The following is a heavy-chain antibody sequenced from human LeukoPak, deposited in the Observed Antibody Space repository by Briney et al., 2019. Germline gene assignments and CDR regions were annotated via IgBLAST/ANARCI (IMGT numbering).Heavy chain of an antibody. CDR1: GGSISSSSYY. J-gene: IGHJ5*02. CDR2: IYYSGST. D-gene: IGHD2-2*01. V-gene: IGHV4-39*07. Sequence: SSETLSLTCTVSGGSISSSSYYWGWIRQPPGKGLEWIGSIYYSGSTYYNPSLKSRVTISVDTSKNQFSLKLSSVTAADTAVYYCARGGQLGGNWFDPWGQGTLVTVSS. CDR3: ARGGQLGGNWFDP.